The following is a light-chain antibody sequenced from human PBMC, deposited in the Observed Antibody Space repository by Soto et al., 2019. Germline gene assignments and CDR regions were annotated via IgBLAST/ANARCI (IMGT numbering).Light chain of an antibody. CDR1: QSVSSN. V-gene: IGKV3-15*01. CDR2: GAS. J-gene: IGKJ2*01. CDR3: QQYNNWPPGT. Sequence: EIVMTQSPATLSVSPGERATLSCRASQSVSSNLAWYQQKPGQAPRLLNYGASTRATGIPARFSGSGSGTEFTLTISSLQSEDFAVCYCQQYNNWPPGTFGQGTKLEIK.